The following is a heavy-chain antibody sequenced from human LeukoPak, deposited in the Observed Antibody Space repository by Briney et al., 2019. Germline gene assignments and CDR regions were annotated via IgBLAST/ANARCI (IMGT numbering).Heavy chain of an antibody. V-gene: IGHV1-69*13. CDR3: ARGDDYGDVYYFDY. Sequence: SVKVSCKASGGTFSSYAISWVRQAPGQGLEWVGGIFPIFGTANYAQKFQGRVTINADESTSTAYMELSSLRSEDTAVYYCARGDDYGDVYYFDYWGKGTLVTVSS. CDR2: IFPIFGTA. J-gene: IGHJ4*02. D-gene: IGHD4-17*01. CDR1: GGTFSSYA.